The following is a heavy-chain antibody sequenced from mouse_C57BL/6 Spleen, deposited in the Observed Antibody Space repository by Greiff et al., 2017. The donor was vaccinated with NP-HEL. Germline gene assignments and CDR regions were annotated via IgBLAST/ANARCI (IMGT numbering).Heavy chain of an antibody. D-gene: IGHD2-1*01. CDR3: VLYYGNYGAMDY. J-gene: IGHJ4*01. CDR1: GYTFTSYW. V-gene: IGHV1-52*01. Sequence: QVQLQQPGAELVRPGSSVKLSCKASGYTFTSYWMHWVKQRPIEGLEWIGNIDPSDSETHYNQKFKDKATLTVDKSSSTAYMQLSSLTSEDSAVYYCVLYYGNYGAMDYWGQGTSVTVSS. CDR2: IDPSDSET.